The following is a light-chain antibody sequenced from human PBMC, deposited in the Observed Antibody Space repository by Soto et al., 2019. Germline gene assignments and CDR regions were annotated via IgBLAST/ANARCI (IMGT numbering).Light chain of an antibody. J-gene: IGKJ4*01. CDR1: QSVSSSY. V-gene: IGKV3D-20*02. CDR3: QQRSNWPPLT. CDR2: GAS. Sequence: EIVLTQSPGTLSLSPGERATLSCRASQSVSSSYLAWYQQKPGQPPRLLIYGASNRATGIPARFSGSGSGTDFTLTISSLEPEDFAVYYCQQRSNWPPLTFGGGTKVDNK.